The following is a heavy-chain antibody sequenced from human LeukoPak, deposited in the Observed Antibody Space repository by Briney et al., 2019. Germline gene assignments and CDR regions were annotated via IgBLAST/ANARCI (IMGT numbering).Heavy chain of an antibody. CDR2: IYYSGST. J-gene: IGHJ3*02. CDR1: GGSISSGGYY. CDR3: ARADYYYDSSGYFPDAFDI. D-gene: IGHD3-22*01. V-gene: IGHV4-31*03. Sequence: ASEILSLTCTVSGGSISSGGYYWSWIRQHPGKGLEWIGYIYYSGSTYYNPSLKSRVTISVDTSKNQFSLKLSSVTAADTAVYYCARADYYYDSSGYFPDAFDIWGQGTMVTVSS.